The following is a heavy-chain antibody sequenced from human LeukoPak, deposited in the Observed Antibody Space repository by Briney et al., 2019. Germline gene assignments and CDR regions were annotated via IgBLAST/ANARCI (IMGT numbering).Heavy chain of an antibody. CDR2: ISGSGGST. D-gene: IGHD6-13*01. CDR1: GFTFSSYA. V-gene: IGHV3-23*01. Sequence: PGGSLRLSCAASGFTFSSYAMSWVRQAPGKGLEWVSAISGSGGSTYYADSVKGRFTISRDNSKNTLYLQMNSLRAEDTAVYYCAKESIAAAGRRGYFDYWGQGTLVTVSS. CDR3: AKESIAAAGRRGYFDY. J-gene: IGHJ4*02.